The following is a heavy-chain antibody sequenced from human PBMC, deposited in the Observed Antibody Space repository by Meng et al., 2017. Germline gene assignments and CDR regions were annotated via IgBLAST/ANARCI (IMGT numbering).Heavy chain of an antibody. CDR1: GFTFSSYA. J-gene: IGHJ4*02. D-gene: IGHD3-22*01. CDR2: ISYDGSNK. CDR3: AHSQNTYYYDSSGYYDY. V-gene: IGHV3-30*04. Sequence: GESLKISCAASGFTFSSYAMHWVRQAPGKGLEWVAVISYDGSNKYYADSVKGRFTISRDNSKNTLYLQMTNMDPVDTATYYCAHSQNTYYYDSSGYYDYWGQGTLVTVSS.